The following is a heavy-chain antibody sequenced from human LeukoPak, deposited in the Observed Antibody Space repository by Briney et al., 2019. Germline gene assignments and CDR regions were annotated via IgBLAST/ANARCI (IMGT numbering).Heavy chain of an antibody. CDR3: ANSELGYSSGWPIDY. D-gene: IGHD6-19*01. CDR1: GYTFTGYY. CDR2: INPNSGGT. Sequence: ASVKVSCKASGYTFTGYYMHWVRQAPGQGIEWMGRINPNSGGTNYAKKFQGRVTITRDTSISTAYMELSRLRSDDTAVYYCANSELGYSSGWPIDYWGQGTLVTVSS. J-gene: IGHJ4*02. V-gene: IGHV1-2*06.